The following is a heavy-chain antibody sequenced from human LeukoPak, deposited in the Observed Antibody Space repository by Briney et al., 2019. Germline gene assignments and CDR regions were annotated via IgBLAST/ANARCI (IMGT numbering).Heavy chain of an antibody. D-gene: IGHD1/OR15-1a*01. J-gene: IGHJ5*02. CDR1: GFTFASYM. Sequence: GGSLRRTPAGPGFTFASYMVYCFRQAPGKGLEWVSSISYSSANIYYADSVKGLFSISRDNAKNSVFLEMNSLRTEDTAVYYCARASRNNAKGFDHWGQGTLVTVSS. CDR2: ISYSSANI. V-gene: IGHV3-21*01. CDR3: ARASRNNAKGFDH.